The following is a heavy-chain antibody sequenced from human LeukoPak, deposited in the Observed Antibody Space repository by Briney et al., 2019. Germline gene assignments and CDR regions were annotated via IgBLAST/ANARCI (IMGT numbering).Heavy chain of an antibody. CDR2: ISGSGDRT. CDR3: AKGVYDSSVVAFDI. Sequence: GGSLRLSCVASGFTFRNFFMSWVRQAPGKGLECVSSISGSGDRTHYADSVKGRFTISRDNSKNTLYLQMNSLRAEDTAVYYCAKGVYDSSVVAFDIWGQGTMVTVSS. J-gene: IGHJ3*02. CDR1: GFTFRNFF. D-gene: IGHD3-22*01. V-gene: IGHV3-23*01.